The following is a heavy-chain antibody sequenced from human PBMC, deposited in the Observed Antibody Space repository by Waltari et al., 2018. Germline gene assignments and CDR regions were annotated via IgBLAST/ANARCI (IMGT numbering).Heavy chain of an antibody. Sequence: QVQLVQSGAEVKKPGASVKVSCKASGYTFTSYAMHWVRQAPGQRLEWMGWINAGNGNTKYSQKFQGRVTITRDTSESTAYMELSSLISEDTAVYYCATLVATEGMFDYWGQGTLVTVSS. CDR1: GYTFTSYA. CDR2: INAGNGNT. J-gene: IGHJ4*02. V-gene: IGHV1-3*01. D-gene: IGHD6-6*01. CDR3: ATLVATEGMFDY.